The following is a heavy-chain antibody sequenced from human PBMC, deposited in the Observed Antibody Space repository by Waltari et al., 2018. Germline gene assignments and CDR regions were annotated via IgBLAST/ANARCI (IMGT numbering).Heavy chain of an antibody. J-gene: IGHJ3*01. D-gene: IGHD3-3*01. V-gene: IGHV3-30*01. CDR3: ARGLGDYYNAKGFM. CDR1: GFTFRGFA. CDR2: ILHDGSNK. Sequence: QVQLVESGGGVVQPGTSLRLSCAASGFTFRGFAMHWVRQAPGKGLEWVAVILHDGSNKYYADSVRGRFTISRDNSKNTLYLQINSLRVEDTAVYYCARGLGDYYNAKGFMWGQGTMVAVSS.